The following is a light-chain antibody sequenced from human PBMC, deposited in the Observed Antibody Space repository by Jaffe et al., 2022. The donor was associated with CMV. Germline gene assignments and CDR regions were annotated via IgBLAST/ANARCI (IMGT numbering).Light chain of an antibody. V-gene: IGLV1-44*01. Sequence: QSVLTQPPSASGTPGQTVTISCSGSSSNIGTNAVHWYRLLPGTAPELLIYRNNQRPSGVPDRFSGSRSGTSASLAISGLQSEDEADYSCAAWDDSLNGLVFGTGTKVTVL. CDR3: AAWDDSLNGLV. CDR2: RNN. CDR1: SSNIGTNA. J-gene: IGLJ1*01.